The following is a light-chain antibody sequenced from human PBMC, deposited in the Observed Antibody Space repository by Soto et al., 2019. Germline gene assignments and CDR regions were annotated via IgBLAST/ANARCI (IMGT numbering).Light chain of an antibody. V-gene: IGLV2-8*01. CDR1: STDVGGYNA. J-gene: IGLJ2*01. Sequence: HSALTQPPSASGSPGQSVTVSCTGTSTDVGGYNAVSWYQQHPGKAPKLIIYEVDKRPSGVPDRFSGSKSGNTAFLTVFGLQDDDEADYFCSSYAGSDILLFGGGTKLTVL. CDR3: SSYAGSDILL. CDR2: EVD.